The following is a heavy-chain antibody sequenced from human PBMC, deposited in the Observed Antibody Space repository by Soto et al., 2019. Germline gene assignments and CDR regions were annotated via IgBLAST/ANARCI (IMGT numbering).Heavy chain of an antibody. Sequence: PGASLKISCKGSGYNFDTYWVAWVRQSPGKALEWMGIIYPDDSDAKYSPSFRGLVSISVDRSVSTAYLQWSSLKASDTATYYCARGGGWGEYYFDSSGYRRADVWGQGTTVTVSS. V-gene: IGHV5-51*01. J-gene: IGHJ6*02. CDR1: GYNFDTYW. D-gene: IGHD3-22*01. CDR3: ARGGGWGEYYFDSSGYRRADV. CDR2: IYPDDSDA.